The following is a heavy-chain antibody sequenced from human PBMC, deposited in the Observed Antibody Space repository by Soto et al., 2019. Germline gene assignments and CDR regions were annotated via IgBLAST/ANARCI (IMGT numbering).Heavy chain of an antibody. CDR2: IYHSGST. D-gene: IGHD6-19*01. CDR3: ASRQQWLVRGFDY. V-gene: IGHV4-4*02. CDR1: SGSISSSNW. Sequence: SETLSLTCAVSSGSISSSNWWSWVRQPPGKGLEWIGEIYHSGSTNYNPSLKSRVTISVDKSKNQFSLKLSSVTAADTAVYYCASRQQWLVRGFDYWGQGTLVTVSS. J-gene: IGHJ4*02.